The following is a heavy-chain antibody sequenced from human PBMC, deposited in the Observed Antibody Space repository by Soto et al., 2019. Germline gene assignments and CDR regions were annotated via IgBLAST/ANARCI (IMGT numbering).Heavy chain of an antibody. CDR1: GFTFTRYS. Sequence: PGGSLRLSCAASGFTFTRYSMNWVRQAPGKGLEWVSAISGSGGSTYYADSVKGRFTISRHSSKNTLYLQMDSLRAEDTAVYYCAKEGDTSGYYYDYFDYWGQGTLVTVSS. J-gene: IGHJ4*02. D-gene: IGHD3-22*01. CDR2: ISGSGGST. V-gene: IGHV3-23*01. CDR3: AKEGDTSGYYYDYFDY.